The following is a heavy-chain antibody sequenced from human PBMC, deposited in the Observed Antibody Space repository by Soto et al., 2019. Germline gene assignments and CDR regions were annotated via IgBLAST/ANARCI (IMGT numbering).Heavy chain of an antibody. CDR2: ITGSGFTT. D-gene: IGHD6-13*01. J-gene: IGHJ4*02. CDR1: AFTFSNYA. V-gene: IGHV3-23*01. Sequence: EVQLLESGGGLVQPGGSLRLSCAASAFTFSNYAMNWVRQAPGKGLEWVSAITGSGFTTYCADSVKGRFTISRDNSKNTLYMQMNNLRAEDTAVYYCAKSQIGAAQYGDYWGQGTLVTVSS. CDR3: AKSQIGAAQYGDY.